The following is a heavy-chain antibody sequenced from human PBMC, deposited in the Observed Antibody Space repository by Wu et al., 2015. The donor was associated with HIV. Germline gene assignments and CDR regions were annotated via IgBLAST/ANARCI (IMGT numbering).Heavy chain of an antibody. CDR2: IIPIFGTA. J-gene: IGHJ4*02. CDR1: GGTFSSYA. CDR3: AKDARPARGVLPTDY. D-gene: IGHD3-16*01. Sequence: QVQLVQSGAEVKKPGSSVKVSCKASGGTFSSYAISWVRQAPGQGLEWMGRIIPIFGTANYAQKFQGRVTITADESTSTAYMELSSLRSEDTAVYYXAKDARPARGVLPTDYWGQGTLVTVSS. V-gene: IGHV1-69*13.